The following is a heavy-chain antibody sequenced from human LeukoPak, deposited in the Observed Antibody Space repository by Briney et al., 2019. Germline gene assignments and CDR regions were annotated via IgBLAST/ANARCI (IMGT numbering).Heavy chain of an antibody. D-gene: IGHD6-19*01. V-gene: IGHV3-43D*03. Sequence: GGPLRLSCPASGFTFDDYAMHWFRKAPGKGLEWVSLISWDGGSSYYADSVKGRFTISRDNSKNSLYLQMNSLRAEDTALYYCAKDSVAVTGTGNIDYWGQGTLVTVSS. CDR1: GFTFDDYA. CDR3: AKDSVAVTGTGNIDY. J-gene: IGHJ4*02. CDR2: ISWDGGSS.